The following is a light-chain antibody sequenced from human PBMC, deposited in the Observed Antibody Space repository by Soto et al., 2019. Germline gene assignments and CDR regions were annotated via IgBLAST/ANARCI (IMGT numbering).Light chain of an antibody. J-gene: IGLJ3*02. V-gene: IGLV2-14*01. Sequence: QSALTQPASVSGSAGQSITISCTGTTSFVGTYNFVSWYQQHPGKAPKLMIYEVSNRPSGVSNRFSGSKSGNTASLTISGLQAEDEADYYCSSYTSSSILWVFGGGTKLTVL. CDR3: SSYTSSSILWV. CDR1: TSFVGTYNF. CDR2: EVS.